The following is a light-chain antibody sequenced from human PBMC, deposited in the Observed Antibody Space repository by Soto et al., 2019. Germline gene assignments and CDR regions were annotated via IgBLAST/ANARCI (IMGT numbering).Light chain of an antibody. CDR2: GAS. CDR1: QSVNSN. CDR3: QQYSNWPYA. Sequence: EIVMTQSPATLSVPPGERATLSCRASQSVNSNLAWYQQKPGQAPRLLIFGASTRATGIPAKFSGSESGTEFTLTISSLQSEDFAVYFCQQYSNWPYAFGQGTKLEIK. J-gene: IGKJ2*01. V-gene: IGKV3-15*01.